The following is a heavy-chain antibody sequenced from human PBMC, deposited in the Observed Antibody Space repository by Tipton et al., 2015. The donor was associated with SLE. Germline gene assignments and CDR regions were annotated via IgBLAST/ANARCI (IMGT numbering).Heavy chain of an antibody. CDR2: IYHTGSA. Sequence: GLVKPSETLSLTCSVSGYSISSGFYWGLIRQPPGKGLEWIGTIYHTGSAYYNPSLKSRVAISVDTSKNQFSLRLNSVTAADTAVYYCASPYCGPNCYGFQYWGQGNRVTVSS. D-gene: IGHD2-21*01. J-gene: IGHJ4*02. V-gene: IGHV4-38-2*02. CDR1: GYSISSGFY. CDR3: ASPYCGPNCYGFQY.